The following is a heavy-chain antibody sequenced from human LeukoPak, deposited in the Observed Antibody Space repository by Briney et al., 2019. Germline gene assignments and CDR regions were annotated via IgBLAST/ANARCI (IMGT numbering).Heavy chain of an antibody. V-gene: IGHV4-59*01. CDR3: ARSVYYYGSGSLRN. J-gene: IGHJ4*02. Sequence: PSETLSLTCTVSGGSISSYYWSWIRQPPGKGLECIGYIYYSGSTNYNPSLKSRVTISVDTSKNQFSLKLSSVTAADTAVYHCARSVYYYGSGSLRNWGQGTLVTVSS. D-gene: IGHD3-10*01. CDR2: IYYSGST. CDR1: GGSISSYY.